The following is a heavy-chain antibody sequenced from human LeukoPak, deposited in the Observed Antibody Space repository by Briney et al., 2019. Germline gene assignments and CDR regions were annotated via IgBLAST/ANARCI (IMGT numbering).Heavy chain of an antibody. J-gene: IGHJ4*02. CDR1: GFTFSSYA. D-gene: IGHD2-2*01. CDR3: AKESCSSRCNFDY. Sequence: GGSQRLSCAASGFTFSSYAMSWVRQAPGKGLEWVSAITTSGGHTYYADSVKGRFTISRGNSKNTLYLQMNSLRAEDTAVYYCAKESCSSRCNFDYWGQGTLVTVS. CDR2: ITTSGGHT. V-gene: IGHV3-23*01.